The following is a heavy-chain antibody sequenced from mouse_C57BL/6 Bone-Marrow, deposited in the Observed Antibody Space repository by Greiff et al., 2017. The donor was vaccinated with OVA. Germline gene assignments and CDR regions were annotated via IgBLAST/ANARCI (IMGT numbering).Heavy chain of an antibody. D-gene: IGHD1-2*01. Sequence: EVQGVESGGGLVQPGGSLKLSCAASGFTFSDYGMAWVRQAPRKGLEWVAFISNLACSIYYADTVTGRFTISRENAKNTLYLEMSSLRSEYTAMYYCASGYVNAMDDWGQGTSVTVSS. J-gene: IGHJ4*01. CDR1: GFTFSDYG. CDR2: ISNLACSI. V-gene: IGHV5-15*01. CDR3: ASGYVNAMDD.